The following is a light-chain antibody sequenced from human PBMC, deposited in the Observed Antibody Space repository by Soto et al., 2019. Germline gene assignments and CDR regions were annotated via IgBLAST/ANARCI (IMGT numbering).Light chain of an antibody. CDR1: SSDVGSYNL. V-gene: IGLV2-23*01. CDR2: EGS. J-gene: IGLJ1*01. Sequence: QSVLTQPASVSGYPGQAITISCTGTSSDVGSYNLVSWYQQHPGKAPKLMIYEGSKRPSGVSNRFSGSKSGNTASLTISGLQAEDEADYYCCSYAGRYVFGTGTKVTDL. CDR3: CSYAGRYV.